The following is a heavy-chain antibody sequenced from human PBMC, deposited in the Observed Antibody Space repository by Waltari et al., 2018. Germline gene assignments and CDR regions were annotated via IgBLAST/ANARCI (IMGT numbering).Heavy chain of an antibody. Sequence: EVQLVESGGGLVQPGGSLRLSCAASGFTFAEYAMNWVRQAPGKGLEWVSAIRGRGYSPYYADSVKGRFTISRDNSRNTVYLQMDSLRADDTAIYYCTRDISETYLGAAFDVWGLGTVVSVSS. CDR3: TRDISETYLGAAFDV. CDR1: GFTFAEYA. CDR2: IRGRGYSP. V-gene: IGHV3-23*04. D-gene: IGHD3-22*01. J-gene: IGHJ3*01.